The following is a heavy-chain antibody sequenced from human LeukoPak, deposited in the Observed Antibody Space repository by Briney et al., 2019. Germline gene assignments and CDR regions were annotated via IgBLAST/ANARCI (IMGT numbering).Heavy chain of an antibody. J-gene: IGHJ4*02. CDR3: ARRSYRLRTPFDY. CDR2: IYYSGST. CDR1: GGSISSSSYY. D-gene: IGHD4-17*01. V-gene: IGHV4-39*01. Sequence: SETLSLTCTVSGGSISSSSYYWGWIRQPPGKGLEWIGSIYYSGSTYYNPSLKSRVTISVDTSKNQFSLKLSSVTAADTAVYYCARRSYRLRTPFDYWGQGTLVTVSS.